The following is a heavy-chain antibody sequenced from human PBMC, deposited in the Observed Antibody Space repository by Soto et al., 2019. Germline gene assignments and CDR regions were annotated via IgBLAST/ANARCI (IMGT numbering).Heavy chain of an antibody. J-gene: IGHJ4*02. CDR1: GFTFSSYA. D-gene: IGHD6-19*01. V-gene: IGHV3-64*01. CDR2: ISSNGGST. CDR3: ARDLYTDRIAVAVC. Sequence: PGGSLRLSCAASGFTFSSYAMHWVRQAPGKGLEYVSAISSNGGSTYYANSVKGRFTISRDNSKNTLYLQMGSLRAEDMAVYYCARDLYTDRIAVAVCWGQGTLVTV.